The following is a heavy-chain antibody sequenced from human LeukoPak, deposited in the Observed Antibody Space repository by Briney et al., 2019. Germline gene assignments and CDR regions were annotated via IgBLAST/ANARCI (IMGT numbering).Heavy chain of an antibody. V-gene: IGHV4-39*01. D-gene: IGHD6-13*01. CDR1: GGSISSSSYY. J-gene: IGHJ4*02. CDR2: IYYSGST. CDR3: ARRTAAGPFDY. Sequence: SETLSLTCTVSGGSISSSSYYWGWIRQPPGKGLEWIGSIYYSGSTYYNPSLKSRVTISVDTSKNQFSLKLSSVTAADTAVYYCARRTAAGPFDYWGQGTLVTVSS.